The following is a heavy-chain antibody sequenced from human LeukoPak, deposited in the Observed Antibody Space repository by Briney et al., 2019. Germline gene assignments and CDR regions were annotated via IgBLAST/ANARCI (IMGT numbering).Heavy chain of an antibody. CDR1: GYTLTELA. CDR2: FDPEDGET. Sequence: ASVKVSCKVSGYTLTELAIHWVRQAPGKGLEWMGGFDPEDGETIYAQRFQGRVTMTEDTSTDTAYMELSSLRSEDAAVYYCATVSYYYDSSGYQGYFQHWGQGTLVTVSS. J-gene: IGHJ1*01. D-gene: IGHD3-22*01. V-gene: IGHV1-24*01. CDR3: ATVSYYYDSSGYQGYFQH.